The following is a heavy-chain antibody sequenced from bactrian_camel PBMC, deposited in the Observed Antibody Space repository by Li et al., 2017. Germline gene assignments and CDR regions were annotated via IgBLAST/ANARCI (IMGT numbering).Heavy chain of an antibody. D-gene: IGHD3*01. Sequence: VQLVESGRGLVTPGGSLRLSCVGSGFWFSNTAMSWVRQVAGKGVEWLAGINNSGSRNAYADSVEGRFTISRDNAKNTVYLQLNSLTAEDTAMYRCAKCQPPCRSLTTGRTSEVGNPGRGTQVTVS. J-gene: IGHJ4*01. CDR2: INNSGSRN. CDR1: GFWFSNTA. V-gene: IGHV3S40*01.